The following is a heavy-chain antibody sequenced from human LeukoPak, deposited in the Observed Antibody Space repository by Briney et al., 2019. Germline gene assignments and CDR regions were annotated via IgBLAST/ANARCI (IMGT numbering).Heavy chain of an antibody. V-gene: IGHV3-30*02. CDR3: AKDQLWFADNYYYYYMDV. CDR1: GFTFSSYG. D-gene: IGHD5-18*01. J-gene: IGHJ6*03. CDR2: IRYDGSNK. Sequence: GGSLRISCAASGFTFSSYGMHWVRQAPGKGLEWVAFIRYDGSNKYYADSVKGRLTISRDNSKNTLYLQMNSLRAEDTAVYYCAKDQLWFADNYYYYYMDVWGRGTTVTVSS.